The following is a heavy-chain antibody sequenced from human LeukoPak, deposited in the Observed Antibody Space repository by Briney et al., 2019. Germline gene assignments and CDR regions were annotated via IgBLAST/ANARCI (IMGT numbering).Heavy chain of an antibody. J-gene: IGHJ4*02. CDR2: VSKDTVTK. D-gene: IGHD1-26*01. CDR3: AGDRWPGTPDYSDC. Sequence: PGGSLRLSCAASGSSLTHDAIHWVRQAPGKGLEWVAVVSKDTVTKIYRDSVKGRFTVSTDSSKNTVYLQMTGLRSEDTGVYYCAGDRWPGTPDYSDCWGQGTLVTVSS. V-gene: IGHV3-30*10. CDR1: GSSLTHDA.